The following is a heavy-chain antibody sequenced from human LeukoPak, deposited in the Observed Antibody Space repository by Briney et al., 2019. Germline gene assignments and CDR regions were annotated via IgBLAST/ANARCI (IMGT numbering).Heavy chain of an antibody. D-gene: IGHD3-10*01. CDR3: ARQLYVSGSYYAPMDV. Sequence: SETLSLTCAVYGGSFSGYYWSWIRQPPGKGLEWIGEINHSGSTNYNPSLKSRVTISLDTSKNQFSLKLSSVTAADTAVYYCARQLYVSGSYYAPMDVWGKGTTVTISS. J-gene: IGHJ6*03. CDR2: INHSGST. CDR1: GGSFSGYY. V-gene: IGHV4-34*01.